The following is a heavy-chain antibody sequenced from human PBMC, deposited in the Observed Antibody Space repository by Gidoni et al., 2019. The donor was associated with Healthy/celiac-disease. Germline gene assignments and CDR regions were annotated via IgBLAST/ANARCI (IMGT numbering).Heavy chain of an antibody. D-gene: IGHD2-2*02. CDR3: AREGCSSTSCYSYYGMDV. CDR2: INHSGST. Sequence: QVQLQQWGAGLLKPSETLSLTFAVYGRSFSGSYWSWLRQPPGKGLEWIGEINHSGSTNYNPSLKSRVTISVDTSKNQFSLKLSSVTAADTAVYYCAREGCSSTSCYSYYGMDVWGQGTTVTVSS. CDR1: GRSFSGSY. V-gene: IGHV4-34*01. J-gene: IGHJ6*02.